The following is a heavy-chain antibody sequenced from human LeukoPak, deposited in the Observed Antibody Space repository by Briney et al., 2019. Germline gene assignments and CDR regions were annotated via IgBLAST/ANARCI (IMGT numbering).Heavy chain of an antibody. CDR2: ISSTSSYI. CDR1: GFTFSSYS. CDR3: ARDEYSYGSTPHDY. V-gene: IGHV3-21*01. Sequence: GGSLRLSCAASGFTFSSYSMNWVRQAPGQGLEWVSSISSTSSYIYYADSVKGRFTISRDNAKNSLYLQMNSRRAEDTAVYYCARDEYSYGSTPHDYWGQGTLVTVSS. J-gene: IGHJ4*02. D-gene: IGHD5-18*01.